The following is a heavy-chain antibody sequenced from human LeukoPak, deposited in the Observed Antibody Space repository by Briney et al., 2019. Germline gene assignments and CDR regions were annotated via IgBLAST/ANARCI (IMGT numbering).Heavy chain of an antibody. V-gene: IGHV4-39*01. CDR2: INYSGST. J-gene: IGHJ6*03. D-gene: IGHD3-3*01. Sequence: PSETLSLTCTVSGDSISSSTYYWGWIRQPPGKGLEWIGSINYSGSTYYNPSLKSRVTISVDTSKNQFSLKLSSVTAADTAVYYCARHVNNFWSGSDFYYYYMDVWGKGTTVTVSS. CDR1: GDSISSSTYY. CDR3: ARHVNNFWSGSDFYYYYMDV.